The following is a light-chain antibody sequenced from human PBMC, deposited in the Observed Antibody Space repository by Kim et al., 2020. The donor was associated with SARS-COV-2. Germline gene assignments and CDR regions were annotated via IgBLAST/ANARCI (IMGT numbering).Light chain of an antibody. CDR1: SSNIGNGY. CDR2: DNN. J-gene: IGLJ2*01. CDR3: ATWDTGLSAGV. V-gene: IGLV1-51*01. Sequence: QSVLTQPPSVSAAPGQKVTISCSGSSSNIGNGYVSWYQQLPGTAPKLLIYDNNKRPSGIPDRFSGSKSGTSATLGITGLQTGDEADYYCATWDTGLSAGVFGGGTQLTVL.